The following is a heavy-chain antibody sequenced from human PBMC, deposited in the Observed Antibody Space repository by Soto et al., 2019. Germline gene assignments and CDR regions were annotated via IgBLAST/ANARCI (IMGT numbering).Heavy chain of an antibody. J-gene: IGHJ5*02. V-gene: IGHV4-30-4*01. CDR3: ARALPTILVGQWLINGGWFDP. Sequence: SETLSLTCTVSGGSISSGDYYWSWIRQPPGKGLEWIGYIYYSGSTYYNPSLKSRVTISVDTSKNQFSLKLSSVTAADTAVCYCARALPTILVGQWLINGGWFDPWGQGTLVTVSS. D-gene: IGHD3-3*01. CDR2: IYYSGST. CDR1: GGSISSGDYY.